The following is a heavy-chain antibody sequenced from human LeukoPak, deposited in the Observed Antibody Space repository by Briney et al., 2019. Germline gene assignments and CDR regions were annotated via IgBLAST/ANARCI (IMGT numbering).Heavy chain of an antibody. Sequence: GGSLRLSCAASGFTFSSYEMNWVRQAPGKGLEWVSKISSSGSAIYYADSVKGRFTISRVNAKSTLYLQMNSLRVEDTAVYYCARGGSLGYWGQGTLVPVSS. CDR2: ISSSGSAI. CDR3: ARGGSLGY. D-gene: IGHD6-19*01. J-gene: IGHJ4*02. V-gene: IGHV3-48*03. CDR1: GFTFSSYE.